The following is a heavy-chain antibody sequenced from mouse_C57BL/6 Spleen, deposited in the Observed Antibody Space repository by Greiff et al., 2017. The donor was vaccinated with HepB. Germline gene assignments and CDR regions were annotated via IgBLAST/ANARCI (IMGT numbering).Heavy chain of an antibody. CDR2: IRSKSSNYAT. Sequence: EVQGVESGGGLVQPKGSLKLSCAASGFTFNTYAMHWVRQAPGKGLDWVARIRSKSSNYATYYADSVKDRFTISRDDSQSMLYLQMNNLKTEDTAMYYCVRDPFYGYDEGHYYAMDYWGQGTSVTVSS. V-gene: IGHV10-3*01. J-gene: IGHJ4*01. CDR1: GFTFNTYA. D-gene: IGHD2-2*01. CDR3: VRDPFYGYDEGHYYAMDY.